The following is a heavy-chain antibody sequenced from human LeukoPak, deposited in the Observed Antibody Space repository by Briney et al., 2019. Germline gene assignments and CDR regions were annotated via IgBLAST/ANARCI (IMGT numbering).Heavy chain of an antibody. CDR1: GFTFSSYG. Sequence: GGSLRLSCAASGFTFSSYGMHWVRQAPGKGLEWVAVISYDGSNKYYADSVKGRFTISRDNSKNTLYLQMNSLRAEDTAVYYCAKDHGRYNWNYGTFDYWGQGTLVTVSS. D-gene: IGHD1-7*01. V-gene: IGHV3-30*18. CDR3: AKDHGRYNWNYGTFDY. CDR2: ISYDGSNK. J-gene: IGHJ4*02.